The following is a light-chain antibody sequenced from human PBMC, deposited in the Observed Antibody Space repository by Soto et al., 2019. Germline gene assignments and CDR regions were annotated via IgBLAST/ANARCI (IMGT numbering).Light chain of an antibody. Sequence: DIVLTQSPLSLPVTPGEPASISCRSSQSLLHSNGNIYLDWYLQKPGQSPQLLIYLGSIRASGVPDRFSGRGSGTDFTLKITRVEAEDVGVYYCKQAIQAPRTFGLGTKVEIK. J-gene: IGKJ1*01. CDR3: KQAIQAPRT. CDR1: QSLLHSNGNIY. V-gene: IGKV2-28*01. CDR2: LGS.